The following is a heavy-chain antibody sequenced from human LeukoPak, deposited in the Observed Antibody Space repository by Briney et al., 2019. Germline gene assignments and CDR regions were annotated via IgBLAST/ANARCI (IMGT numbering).Heavy chain of an antibody. CDR3: ARWGATRRYYYGMDV. D-gene: IGHD1-26*01. CDR1: GYTFTSYG. CDR2: ISAYNGNT. V-gene: IGHV1-18*01. J-gene: IGHJ6*02. Sequence: ASVKVSCKASGYTFTSYGISWVRQAPGQGLEWMGWISAYNGNTNYAQKLQGRVTMSTDTSTSTAYMELRSLRSDDTAVYYCARWGATRRYYYGMDVWGQGTTVTVSS.